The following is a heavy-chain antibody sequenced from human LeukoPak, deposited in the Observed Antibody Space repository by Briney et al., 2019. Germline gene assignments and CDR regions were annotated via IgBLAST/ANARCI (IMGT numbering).Heavy chain of an antibody. Sequence: GGSLRLSCAASGFTFSSYGMHWVRQAPGKGLEWVAVISYDGSNKYYADSVKGRFTISRDNSKNTLYLQMNSLRVEDTAVYYCARAVQGVTLDYWGQGTQVTVSS. V-gene: IGHV3-30*03. J-gene: IGHJ4*02. CDR3: ARAVQGVTLDY. CDR1: GFTFSSYG. CDR2: ISYDGSNK. D-gene: IGHD3-10*01.